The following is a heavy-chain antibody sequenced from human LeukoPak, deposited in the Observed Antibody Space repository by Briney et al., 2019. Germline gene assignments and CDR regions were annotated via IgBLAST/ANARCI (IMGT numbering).Heavy chain of an antibody. V-gene: IGHV3-66*01. CDR3: AREARWELIYYGMDV. CDR1: GFTVSSNY. Sequence: PGGSLRLSCAASGFTVSSNYMSWVRQAPGKGLEWVSVIYSGGSTYYADSVKGRFTISRDNSKNTLYLQMNSLRAEDTAVYYCAREARWELIYYGMDVWGQGTTVTVSS. D-gene: IGHD1-26*01. J-gene: IGHJ6*02. CDR2: IYSGGST.